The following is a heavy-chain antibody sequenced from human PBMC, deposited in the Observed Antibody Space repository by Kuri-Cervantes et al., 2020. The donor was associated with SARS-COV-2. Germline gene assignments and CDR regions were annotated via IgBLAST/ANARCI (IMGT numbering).Heavy chain of an antibody. V-gene: IGHV4-39*02. Sequence: SETLSLTCTVSGGSISSSSYYWGWIRQPPGKGLEWIGSIYYSGSTYYNPSLKSRVTISVDTSKNQFSLKLSSVTAADTAVYYCARDGDYGDPIYYYYGMDVWGQGTTVTVSS. CDR2: IYYSGST. D-gene: IGHD4-17*01. CDR3: ARDGDYGDPIYYYYGMDV. J-gene: IGHJ6*02. CDR1: GGSISSSSYY.